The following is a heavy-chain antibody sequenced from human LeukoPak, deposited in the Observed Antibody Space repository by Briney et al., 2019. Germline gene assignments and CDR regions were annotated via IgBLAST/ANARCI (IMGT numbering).Heavy chain of an antibody. CDR1: GFTFSRFW. D-gene: IGHD1-7*01. Sequence: PGGSLRLSCAASGFTFSRFWMSWVRQAPGKGLEWVANIKQDGSEKYYVGSVKGRFTISRDNAKSSLYLQMNSLRAEDTAVYYCARDLVWNYGAEGSEVDYWGQGTLVTVSS. CDR3: ARDLVWNYGAEGSEVDY. V-gene: IGHV3-7*01. CDR2: IKQDGSEK. J-gene: IGHJ4*02.